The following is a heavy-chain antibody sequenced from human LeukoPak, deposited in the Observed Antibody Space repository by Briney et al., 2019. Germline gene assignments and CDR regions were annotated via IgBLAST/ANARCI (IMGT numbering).Heavy chain of an antibody. D-gene: IGHD1-7*01. V-gene: IGHV3-74*01. Sequence: PGGSLRLSCAASGFSLYGNWMHWVRQAPGKGLVWVSRIDNDGTMTHYADFVKGRFTISRDNAKNTLYLQMNSLSVEDTAMYYCARGTSPEPWGQGTLVTVFS. CDR1: GFSLYGNW. CDR3: ARGTSPEP. CDR2: IDNDGTMT. J-gene: IGHJ5*02.